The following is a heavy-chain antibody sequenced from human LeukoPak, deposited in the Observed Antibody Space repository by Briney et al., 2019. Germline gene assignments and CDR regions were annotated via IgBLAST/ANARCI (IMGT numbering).Heavy chain of an antibody. V-gene: IGHV4-59*08. CDR1: GGSVSSYY. CDR2: IYYSGSA. J-gene: IGHJ5*02. CDR3: ARIHIGRYGYNWFDP. Sequence: SETLSLTCTVSGGSVSSYYWSWIRQPPGKGLEWIGYIYYSGSANYNPSLTSRVTISVDTSKNQFSLKLSSVTAADTAVYYCARIHIGRYGYNWFDPWGQGTLVTVSS. D-gene: IGHD4-17*01.